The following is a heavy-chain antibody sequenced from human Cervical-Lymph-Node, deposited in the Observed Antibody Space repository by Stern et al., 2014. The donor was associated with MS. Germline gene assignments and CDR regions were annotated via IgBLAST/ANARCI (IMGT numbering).Heavy chain of an antibody. D-gene: IGHD3-10*01. CDR2: IYHSGIT. CDR1: GGSVSAYY. CDR3: TRGGARYYGMDA. V-gene: IGHV4-59*02. Sequence: QLQLQESGPGLVKPSETLSLTCSVSGGSVSAYYWSWIRPPPGQGLEWIGYIYHSGITTYNPSFTSRLTMSIDTSKNQFSLRLSSVTAADTAVYYCTRGGARYYGMDAWGQGTTVTVSS. J-gene: IGHJ6*02.